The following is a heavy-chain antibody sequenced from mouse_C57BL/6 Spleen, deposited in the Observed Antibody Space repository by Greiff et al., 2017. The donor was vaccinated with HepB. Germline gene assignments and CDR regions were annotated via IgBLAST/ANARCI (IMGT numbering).Heavy chain of an antibody. V-gene: IGHV1-50*01. D-gene: IGHD2-3*01. J-gene: IGHJ2*01. CDR3: ARDDGYSFDY. CDR2: IDPSDSYT. CDR1: GYTFTSYW. Sequence: VQLQQSGAELVKPGASVKLYCKASGYTFTSYWMQWVKQRPGKGLEWIGEIDPSDSYTNYNQKFKGKATFTVDTSSSTAYMQLSSLTSEDSAVYYCARDDGYSFDYWGQGTTLTVAS.